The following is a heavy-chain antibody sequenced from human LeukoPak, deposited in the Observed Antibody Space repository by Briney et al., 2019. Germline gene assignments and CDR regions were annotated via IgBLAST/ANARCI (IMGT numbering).Heavy chain of an antibody. Sequence: TSETLSLTCAVSGYSISSGYYWGWIRQPPGKGLEWIGSIYHSGSTYYNPSLKSRVTISVDTSKNQCSLKLSSVTAADTAVYYCARALVVPAAIDYWGQGTLVTVSS. CDR1: GYSISSGYY. J-gene: IGHJ4*02. CDR3: ARALVVPAAIDY. D-gene: IGHD2-2*01. CDR2: IYHSGST. V-gene: IGHV4-38-2*01.